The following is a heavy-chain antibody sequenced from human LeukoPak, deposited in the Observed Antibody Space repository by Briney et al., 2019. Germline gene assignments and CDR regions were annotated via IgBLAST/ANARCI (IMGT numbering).Heavy chain of an antibody. Sequence: GASVKVSCKASGYSFTSYHMHWVRQDPGQGLEWMGIIDPSVGSTSYARKFQGRVTMTRDTSTSTAYMELRSLRSDDTAVYYCAGRVAGGGDYWGQGTLVTVSS. CDR1: GYSFTSYH. J-gene: IGHJ4*02. CDR3: AGRVAGGGDY. D-gene: IGHD1-26*01. CDR2: IDPSVGST. V-gene: IGHV1-46*01.